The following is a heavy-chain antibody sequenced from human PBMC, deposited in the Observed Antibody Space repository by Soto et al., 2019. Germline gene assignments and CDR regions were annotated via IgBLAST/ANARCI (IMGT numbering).Heavy chain of an antibody. J-gene: IGHJ2*01. CDR1: GFTFSSYS. CDR2: ISSSSSYI. V-gene: IGHV3-21*01. Sequence: EVQLVESGGGLVKPGGSLRLSCAASGFTFSSYSMNWVRQAPGKGLEWVSSISSSSSYIYYADSVKGRFTISRDNAKNSLYLQMNSLRAEDTAVYYCARGSGGYCSSTSCANWYFDLWGRGTLVTVSS. D-gene: IGHD2-2*01. CDR3: ARGSGGYCSSTSCANWYFDL.